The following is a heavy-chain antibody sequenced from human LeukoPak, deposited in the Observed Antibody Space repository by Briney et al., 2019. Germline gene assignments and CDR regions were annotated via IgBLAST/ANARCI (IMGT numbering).Heavy chain of an antibody. CDR3: ARVRLHYYDSSGYYLDY. Sequence: ASVKLSCKASAYTFTSYGISWVRQAPGQGLEWMGWISAYNGNTNYAQKLQGRATMTTDTSTSTAYMELRSLRSDDTAVYYCARVRLHYYDSSGYYLDYWGQGTLVTVSS. CDR2: ISAYNGNT. J-gene: IGHJ4*02. V-gene: IGHV1-18*01. D-gene: IGHD3-22*01. CDR1: AYTFTSYG.